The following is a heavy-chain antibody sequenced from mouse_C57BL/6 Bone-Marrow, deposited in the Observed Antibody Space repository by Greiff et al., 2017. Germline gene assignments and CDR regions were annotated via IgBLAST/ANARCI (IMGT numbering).Heavy chain of an antibody. J-gene: IGHJ3*01. Sequence: QVQLQQPGAELVKPGASVKLSCKASGYTFTSYWMHWVKQRPGQGLEWIGMIHPNSGSTNYNEKFKSKATLTVDKSSSTAYMQLSILTSEDSAVYYCARYYGSSYSFAYWGQGTLVTVSA. CDR2: IHPNSGST. CDR3: ARYYGSSYSFAY. CDR1: GYTFTSYW. D-gene: IGHD1-1*01. V-gene: IGHV1-64*01.